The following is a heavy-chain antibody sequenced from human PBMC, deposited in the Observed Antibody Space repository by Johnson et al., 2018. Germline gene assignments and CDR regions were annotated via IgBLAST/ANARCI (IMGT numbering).Heavy chain of an antibody. CDR3: ARGDWSGGSCSYYYYYGMDV. J-gene: IGHJ6*02. D-gene: IGHD2-15*01. Sequence: VQLVQSGAEVKKPGSSVKVSCKASGGTFSSYAISWVRQAPGQGLEWMGGIIPIFGTANYAQKFQGRVTITADESTSTAYMELSSLRSEDTAVYYCARGDWSGGSCSYYYYYGMDVWGQGTTVTVSS. CDR2: IIPIFGTA. V-gene: IGHV1-69*12. CDR1: GGTFSSYA.